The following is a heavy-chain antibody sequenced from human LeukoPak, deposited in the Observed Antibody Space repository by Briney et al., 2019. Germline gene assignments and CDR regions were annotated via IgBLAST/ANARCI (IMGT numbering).Heavy chain of an antibody. D-gene: IGHD2-2*01. CDR2: INHSGST. CDR3: ASTRRIVVPAAMRGHDY. CDR1: GGSFSGYY. J-gene: IGHJ4*02. Sequence: KPSETLPLTCAVYGGSFSGYYWSWIRQPPGKGLEWIGEINHSGSTNYNPSLKSRVTISVDTSKNQFSLKLSSVTAADTAVYYCASTRRIVVPAAMRGHDYWGQGTLVTVSS. V-gene: IGHV4-34*01.